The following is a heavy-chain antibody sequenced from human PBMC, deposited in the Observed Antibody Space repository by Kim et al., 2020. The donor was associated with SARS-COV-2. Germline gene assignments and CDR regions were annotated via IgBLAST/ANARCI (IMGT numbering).Heavy chain of an antibody. Sequence: ASVKVSCKASGYRFSSYGINWVRQAPGQGLEWMGWISTYTGDTNYAQKFQGRVSMTTETSTSTAYMELRSLRSDDTAVYYCARDIVSTGVFDYWSQGTRVTVSS. J-gene: IGHJ4*02. CDR3: ARDIVSTGVFDY. V-gene: IGHV1-18*01. CDR1: GYRFSSYG. D-gene: IGHD5-12*01. CDR2: ISTYTGDT.